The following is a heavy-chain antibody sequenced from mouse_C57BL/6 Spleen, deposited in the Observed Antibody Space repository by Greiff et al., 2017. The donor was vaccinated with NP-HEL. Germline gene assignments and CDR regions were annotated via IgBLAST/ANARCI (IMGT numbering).Heavy chain of an antibody. CDR2: INPNNGGT. Sequence: EVQLQQSGPELVKPGASVKISCKASGYTFTDYYMNWVKQSHGKSLEWIGDINPNNGGTSYNQKFKGKATLTVDKSSSTAYMELRSLTSEDSAVYYCARFYLHWYFDVWGTGTTVTVSS. V-gene: IGHV1-26*01. CDR1: GYTFTDYY. D-gene: IGHD5-5*01. CDR3: ARFYLHWYFDV. J-gene: IGHJ1*03.